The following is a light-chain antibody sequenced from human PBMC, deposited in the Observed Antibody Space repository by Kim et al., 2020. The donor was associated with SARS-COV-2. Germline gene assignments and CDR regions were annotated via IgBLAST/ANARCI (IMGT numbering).Light chain of an antibody. Sequence: DIVMTQSPDSLAVSLGERATINCKSSQSLLYSSNNKNYLAWYQQKPGQPPKMLIYWASIRESGVPDRFSDSGSGTDFTLTISSLQAEDVAVYHCQQYYSTPTFGQGTKLEI. J-gene: IGKJ2*01. CDR1: QSLLYSSNNKNY. V-gene: IGKV4-1*01. CDR3: QQYYSTPT. CDR2: WAS.